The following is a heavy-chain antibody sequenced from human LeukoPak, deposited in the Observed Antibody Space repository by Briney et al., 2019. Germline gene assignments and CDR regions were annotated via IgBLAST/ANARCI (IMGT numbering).Heavy chain of an antibody. D-gene: IGHD3-10*01. Sequence: GGSLRLSCAVSGFTFSAYAMSWARQAPGKGLEWVSAISGSGGSTYYAESVKGRFTISRDNSKNTLSLQMNSLRAEDTAVYYCATLAAHYYGSAYGMDVRGQGTTVTVSS. CDR2: ISGSGGST. J-gene: IGHJ6*02. CDR3: ATLAAHYYGSAYGMDV. CDR1: GFTFSAYA. V-gene: IGHV3-23*01.